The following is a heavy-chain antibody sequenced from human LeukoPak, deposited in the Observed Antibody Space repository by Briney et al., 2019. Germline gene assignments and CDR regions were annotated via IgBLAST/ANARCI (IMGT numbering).Heavy chain of an antibody. CDR3: ARARRPARLNAFDV. Sequence: GRSLRLSCAASGFTFDDYAMHWVRQAPGKGLEWVSGISWNSGSMGYADSVKGRFTISRDNAKNSLYLQMISLRAEAMDLYYCARARRPARLNAFDVWGKGTMVTVSS. D-gene: IGHD1-14*01. V-gene: IGHV3-9*03. CDR2: ISWNSGSM. CDR1: GFTFDDYA. J-gene: IGHJ3*01.